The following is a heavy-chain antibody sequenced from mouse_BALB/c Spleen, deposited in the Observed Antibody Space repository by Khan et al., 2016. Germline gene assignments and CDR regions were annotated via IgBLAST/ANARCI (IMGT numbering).Heavy chain of an antibody. D-gene: IGHD2-4*01. CDR2: INPDSSPI. CDR3: ASSTMITAWFAY. Sequence: EVKLLESGGGLVQPGGSLKLSCAASGFDFSRYWMSWVRQAPGKGPEWIGEINPDSSPINYTPSLKDKFIISRDNAKNTLYLQMSKVRSEDTALCYCASSTMITAWFAYWGQGTLVTVSA. J-gene: IGHJ3*01. V-gene: IGHV4-1*02. CDR1: GFDFSRYW.